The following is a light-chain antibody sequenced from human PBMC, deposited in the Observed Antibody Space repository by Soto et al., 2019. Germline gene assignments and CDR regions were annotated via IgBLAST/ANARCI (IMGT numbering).Light chain of an antibody. CDR3: QHYNNWPPMYT. V-gene: IGKV3-15*01. CDR1: QSININ. Sequence: EVVLTQSPATLSVSPGERVTLSCRASQSININLAWYQHKPGQPPRLLIFGASTRATGIPARFSGIGSGTEFTLTISSLQSEDFAIFYCQHYNNWPPMYTFGQGTKVDIK. CDR2: GAS. J-gene: IGKJ2*01.